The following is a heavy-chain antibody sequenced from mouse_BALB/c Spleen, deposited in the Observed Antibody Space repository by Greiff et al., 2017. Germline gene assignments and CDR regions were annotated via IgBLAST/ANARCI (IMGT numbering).Heavy chain of an antibody. CDR3: AREGNFYYGRDY. CDR2: ISYDGSN. Sequence: EVQLQESGPGLVKPSQSLSLTCSVTGYSITSGYYWNWIRQFPGNKLEWMGYISYDGSNNYNPSLKNRISITRDTSKNQFFLKLNSVTTEDTATYYCAREGNFYYGRDYWGQGTTLTVSS. J-gene: IGHJ2*01. CDR1: GYSITSGYY. D-gene: IGHD1-1*01. V-gene: IGHV3-6*02.